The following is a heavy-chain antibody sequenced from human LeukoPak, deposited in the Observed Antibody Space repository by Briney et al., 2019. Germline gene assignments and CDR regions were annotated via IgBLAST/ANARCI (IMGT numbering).Heavy chain of an antibody. CDR2: IKPDGTYT. J-gene: IGHJ5*02. Sequence: GGSLRLSCASSGFTFSSDWMNWVRQAPGRGPVWVSGIKPDGTYTHYADSVKGRFTISRDDAKNTLYLQMNSLRVEDTAVYYCTNYWYPWGPGTLVTVSS. CDR3: TNYWYP. V-gene: IGHV3-74*01. D-gene: IGHD2-8*02. CDR1: GFTFSSDW.